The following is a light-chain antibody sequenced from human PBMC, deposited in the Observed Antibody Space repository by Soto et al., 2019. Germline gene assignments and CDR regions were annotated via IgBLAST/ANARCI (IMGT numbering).Light chain of an antibody. V-gene: IGKV3-11*01. CDR3: QQRSNWPPVT. Sequence: IVLTQSAATLPLSPGERATLSCRASQSVSSYLAWYQQKPGQAPRLLIYDASNRATGIPARISGSGSGTDFTLTISSLEPEDFAIYYCQQRSNWPPVTFGGGTKVEIK. CDR2: DAS. CDR1: QSVSSY. J-gene: IGKJ4*01.